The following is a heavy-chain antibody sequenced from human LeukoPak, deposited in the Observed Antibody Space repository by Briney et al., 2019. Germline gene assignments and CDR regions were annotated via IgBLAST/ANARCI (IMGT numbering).Heavy chain of an antibody. V-gene: IGHV1-3*01. D-gene: IGHD3-10*01. CDR1: GYTFTGYA. J-gene: IGHJ4*02. CDR3: ARGNFGELEIDY. CDR2: INAGNGNT. Sequence: ASVKVSCKASGYTFTGYAMHWVRQAPGQRLEWMGWINAGNGNTKYSQKFQGRVTITRDTSASTAYMELSSLRSEDTAVYYCARGNFGELEIDYWGQGTLVTVSS.